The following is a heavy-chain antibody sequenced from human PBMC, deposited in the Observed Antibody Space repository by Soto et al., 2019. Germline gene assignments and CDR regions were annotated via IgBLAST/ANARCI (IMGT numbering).Heavy chain of an antibody. CDR1: GYTFTSDG. J-gene: IGHJ6*02. D-gene: IGHD2-21*01. CDR3: ARDAHCGSAPGCRAMDV. Sequence: QVKLVQSGAEVKNPGASVKVSCKASGYTFTSDGVSWVRQAPGQGLEWMGWISGYNGNTNYAQRFRDRVTLTTDTSTSTAYMELRSLRSDDSAVYYCARDAHCGSAPGCRAMDVWGQGTTITVSS. V-gene: IGHV1-18*04. CDR2: ISGYNGNT.